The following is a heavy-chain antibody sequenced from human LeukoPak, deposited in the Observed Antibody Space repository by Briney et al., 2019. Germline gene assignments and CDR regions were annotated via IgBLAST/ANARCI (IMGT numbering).Heavy chain of an antibody. CDR1: GYTFTSYA. D-gene: IGHD4-11*01. J-gene: IGHJ5*02. CDR3: ARDPRGGYSNLYP. Sequence: SVKVSCKDSGYTFTSYAMNWVRQAPGQGLEWMGWINTNTGNPTYAQGFTGRFVFSLDTSVNTAYLQISSLKTEDTAVYYCARDPRGGYSNLYPWGQGTLVTVSS. V-gene: IGHV7-4-1*02. CDR2: INTNTGNP.